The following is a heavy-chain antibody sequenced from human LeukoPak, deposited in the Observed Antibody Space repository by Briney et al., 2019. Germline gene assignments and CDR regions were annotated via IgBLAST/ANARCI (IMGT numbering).Heavy chain of an antibody. J-gene: IGHJ4*02. V-gene: IGHV1-2*02. D-gene: IGHD3-16*01. CDR2: INPNSGVT. Sequence: GASVKVSCKASGYTLADYYMHWVRQAPGQGLEWMGWINPNSGVTKSAQKFQGRVTMTRDTSISTAYMELSRLRSDDTAVYYCARDLFRGAYYFDYWGQGTLVTVSS. CDR1: GYTLADYY. CDR3: ARDLFRGAYYFDY.